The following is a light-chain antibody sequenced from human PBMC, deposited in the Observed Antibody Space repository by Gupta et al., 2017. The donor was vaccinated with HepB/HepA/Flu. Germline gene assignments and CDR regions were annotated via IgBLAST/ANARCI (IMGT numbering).Light chain of an antibody. V-gene: IGKV3-20*01. CDR2: AAS. J-gene: IGKJ4*01. CDR1: QTITSGY. Sequence: EIVLTQSRGTLSLSPGETTTLSCRASQTITSGYLAWYQQKEGQPPRLLIYAASSRAIDIPDRFSGGGSGTDFTLTISRRQPEDFAVYYCQQEVSSPLTFGGGTKVEI. CDR3: QQEVSSPLT.